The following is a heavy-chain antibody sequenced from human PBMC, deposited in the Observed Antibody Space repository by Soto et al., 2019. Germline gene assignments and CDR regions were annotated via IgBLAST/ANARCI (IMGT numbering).Heavy chain of an antibody. V-gene: IGHV1-18*01. CDR3: ARDYEAYSSSWAWWFDP. Sequence: SVKVSCKASGYTFTSYGISWVRQAPGQGLEWMGWISAYNGNTNYAQKLQGRVTMTTDTSTSTAYMELRSLRSDDTAVYYCARDYEAYSSSWAWWFDPWGQGTLVTVSS. CDR1: GYTFTSYG. D-gene: IGHD6-13*01. J-gene: IGHJ5*02. CDR2: ISAYNGNT.